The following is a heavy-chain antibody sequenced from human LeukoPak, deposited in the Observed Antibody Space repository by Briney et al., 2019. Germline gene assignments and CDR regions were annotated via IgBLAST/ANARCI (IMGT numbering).Heavy chain of an antibody. CDR2: IYYSGNT. Sequence: PSETLSLTCTVSGGSISFSTYYWGWIRQPPGKGLDWIGSIYYSGNTYYNPSLKSRVTILVDTSKNQFSLKLSSVTAADTAVYYCTRGSIAYYYMDVWGKGTTVTISS. CDR3: TRGSIAYYYMDV. V-gene: IGHV4-39*07. J-gene: IGHJ6*03. D-gene: IGHD3-22*01. CDR1: GGSISFSTYY.